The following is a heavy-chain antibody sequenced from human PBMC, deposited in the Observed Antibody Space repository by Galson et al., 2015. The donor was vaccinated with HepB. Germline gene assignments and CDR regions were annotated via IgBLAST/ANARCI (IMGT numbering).Heavy chain of an antibody. Sequence: SLRLSCAASAFRFSTYAMHWVRQAPGKGLEWVGVISPDGSKKYYADSVRGRFTISRDNSKNNLYLQMNSLRPEDTAVYYCARVGVLVPLDKWGQGALVTVSS. CDR2: ISPDGSKK. D-gene: IGHD1-26*01. J-gene: IGHJ4*02. V-gene: IGHV3-30-3*01. CDR1: AFRFSTYA. CDR3: ARVGVLVPLDK.